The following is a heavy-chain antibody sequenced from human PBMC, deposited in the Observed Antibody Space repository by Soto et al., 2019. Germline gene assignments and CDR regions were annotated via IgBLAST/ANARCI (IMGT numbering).Heavy chain of an antibody. CDR2: ISYDGSNK. J-gene: IGHJ6*02. CDR3: ARDSTSYSRIYYYGMDV. Sequence: LRLSCAASGFTFSSYAMHWVRQAPGKGLEWVAVISYDGSNKYYADSVKGRFTISRDNSKNTLYLQMNSLRAEDTAVYYCARDSTSYSRIYYYGMDVWGQGTRVTVSS. CDR1: GFTFSSYA. D-gene: IGHD6-13*01. V-gene: IGHV3-30-3*01.